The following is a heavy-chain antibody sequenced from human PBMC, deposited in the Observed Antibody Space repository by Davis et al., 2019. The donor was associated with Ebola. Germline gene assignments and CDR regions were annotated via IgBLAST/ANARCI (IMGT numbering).Heavy chain of an antibody. CDR2: IYSGGST. CDR1: GFTVSSNY. V-gene: IGHV3-66*01. Sequence: GESLKISCAASGFTVSSNYMSWVRQAPGKGLEWVSVIYSGGSTYYADSVKGRLTISRDNSKNTLYLQMNSLRAEDTAVYYCGAIRVYYYGMDVWGQGTTVTVSS. J-gene: IGHJ6*02. CDR3: GAIRVYYYGMDV. D-gene: IGHD1-26*01.